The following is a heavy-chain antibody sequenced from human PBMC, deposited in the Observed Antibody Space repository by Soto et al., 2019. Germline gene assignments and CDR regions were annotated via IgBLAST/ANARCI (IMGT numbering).Heavy chain of an antibody. Sequence: QVQLQQWGAGLLKPSETLSLTCAVYGGSFSGYYWSWIRQPPGKGLEWIGEINHSGSTNYNPSLKSRVTISVDTSKNQFSLKLSSVTAADTDVYYCARGTMVRGVITRKNYFDYWGQGTLVTVSS. CDR3: ARGTMVRGVITRKNYFDY. J-gene: IGHJ4*02. D-gene: IGHD3-10*01. V-gene: IGHV4-34*01. CDR2: INHSGST. CDR1: GGSFSGYY.